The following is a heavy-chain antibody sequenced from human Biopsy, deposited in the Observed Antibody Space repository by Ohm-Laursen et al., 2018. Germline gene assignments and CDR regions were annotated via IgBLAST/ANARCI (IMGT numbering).Heavy chain of an antibody. CDR3: GRRPFFDYWSAYYVDH. D-gene: IGHD3-3*01. CDR1: GFTFSSHA. Sequence: SLRLSCAASGFTFSSHAMSWVRQAPGKGLEWVSVISGSGGSTHYADSVKGRSTISRDNSKNTLFLQMKSLRAEDTAIYYCGRRPFFDYWSAYYVDHWGQGALVTVSS. CDR2: ISGSGGST. J-gene: IGHJ5*02. V-gene: IGHV3-23*01.